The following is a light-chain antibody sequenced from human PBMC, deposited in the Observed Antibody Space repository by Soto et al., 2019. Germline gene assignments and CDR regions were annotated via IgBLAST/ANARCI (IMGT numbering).Light chain of an antibody. J-gene: IGKJ1*01. V-gene: IGKV1-39*01. Sequence: EIQMTQSPSSLSASVGDRVTISCRTSQSVTTFLNWYQQKPGEAPKLLIYRASTLQTGIPSRFSGSGYGADFVLTISSLQPEDFATYYCQQSYNSPRTFGLGTKVDI. CDR3: QQSYNSPRT. CDR2: RAS. CDR1: QSVTTF.